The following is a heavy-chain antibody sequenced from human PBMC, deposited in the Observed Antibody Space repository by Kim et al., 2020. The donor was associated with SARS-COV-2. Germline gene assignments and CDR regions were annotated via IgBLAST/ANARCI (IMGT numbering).Heavy chain of an antibody. J-gene: IGHJ4*02. CDR3: ARHISAVAADY. Sequence: PSYNPSLKRRVPISVDTSKNQFSLKLSSVTAADTAVYYCARHISAVAADYWGQGTLVTVSS. CDR2: P. D-gene: IGHD6-19*01. V-gene: IGHV4-39*01.